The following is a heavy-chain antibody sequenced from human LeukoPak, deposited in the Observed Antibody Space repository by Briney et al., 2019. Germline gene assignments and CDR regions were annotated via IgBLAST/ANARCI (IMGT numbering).Heavy chain of an antibody. CDR3: ARARGIAVAGTRDAFDI. Sequence: ASVKVSCKASGGTFSSYAISWVRQAPGQGLEWMGGIIPIFGTANYAQEFQGRVTMTRDTSTSTVYMELSSLRSEDTAVYYCARARGIAVAGTRDAFDIWGQGTMVTVSS. V-gene: IGHV1-69*05. CDR2: IIPIFGTA. D-gene: IGHD6-19*01. J-gene: IGHJ3*02. CDR1: GGTFSSYA.